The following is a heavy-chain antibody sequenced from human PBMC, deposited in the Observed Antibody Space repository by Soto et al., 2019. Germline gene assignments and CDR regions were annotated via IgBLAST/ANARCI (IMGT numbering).Heavy chain of an antibody. V-gene: IGHV1-18*01. Sequence: ASVKVSCKASGYTFTSYGISWVRQAPGQGLEWMGWISAYNGNTNYAQKLQGRVTMTTDTSTSTAYMELRSLRSDDTAVYYCARDMRGGSGYDILNSDCWGQGTLVAVAS. CDR2: ISAYNGNT. J-gene: IGHJ4*02. CDR1: GYTFTSYG. D-gene: IGHD5-12*01. CDR3: ARDMRGGSGYDILNSDC.